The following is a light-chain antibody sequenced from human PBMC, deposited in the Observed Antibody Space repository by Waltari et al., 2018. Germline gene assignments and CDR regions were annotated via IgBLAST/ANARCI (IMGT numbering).Light chain of an antibody. CDR3: QQYYDYQRS. J-gene: IGKJ1*01. CDR2: AAS. Sequence: IRMTQSPSSLSASTGDRVTITCRASQCVSTYLAWYQQKPGKAPKLLIYAASTLQRGVPLRFSGSGSGTDFTLSISCLQSEDFATYYCQQYYDYQRSFGQGTKVEIK. V-gene: IGKV1-8*01. CDR1: QCVSTY.